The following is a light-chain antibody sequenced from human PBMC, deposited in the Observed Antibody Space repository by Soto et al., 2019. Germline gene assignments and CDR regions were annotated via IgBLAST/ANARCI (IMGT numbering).Light chain of an antibody. J-gene: IGKJ1*01. CDR2: KAS. CDR3: QQYNSLWT. V-gene: IGKV1-5*03. CDR1: QAISSY. Sequence: DIQLTQSPSFLSASVGDRVTITCRASQAISSYLAWFQQRPGKAPKLLIYKASSLESGVPSRFSGSGSGTEFTLTISSLQPDDFATYYCQQYNSLWTFGQGTKVEIK.